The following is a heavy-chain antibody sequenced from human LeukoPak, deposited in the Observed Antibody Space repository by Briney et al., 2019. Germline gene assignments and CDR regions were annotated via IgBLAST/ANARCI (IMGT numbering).Heavy chain of an antibody. D-gene: IGHD3-10*01. CDR2: IIPIFGTA. V-gene: IGHV1-69*13. CDR1: GDTFSSYA. CDR3: ASLGITMVRGVTLQDYYYMDV. Sequence: SVKVSCKASGDTFSSYAISWVRQAPAQGLEWMGGIIPIFGTANYAQKFQGRVTITADEATSTAYMELSSLRSEDTAVYYCASLGITMVRGVTLQDYYYMDVWGKGTTVTISS. J-gene: IGHJ6*03.